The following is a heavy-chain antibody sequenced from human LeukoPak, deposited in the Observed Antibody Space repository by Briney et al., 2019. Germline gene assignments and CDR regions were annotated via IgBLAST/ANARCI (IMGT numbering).Heavy chain of an antibody. CDR1: GFTFSSYA. V-gene: IGHV3-23*01. CDR2: ISGSGGST. J-gene: IGHJ4*02. CDR3: AKVDSSGYVLISYFDY. D-gene: IGHD3-22*01. Sequence: GGSLRLSCSASGFTFSSYAMSWVRQAPGKGLEWVSAISGSGGSTYYADSVKGRFTISRDNSKNTLYLQMNSLRAEDTAVYYCAKVDSSGYVLISYFDYWGQGTLVTVSS.